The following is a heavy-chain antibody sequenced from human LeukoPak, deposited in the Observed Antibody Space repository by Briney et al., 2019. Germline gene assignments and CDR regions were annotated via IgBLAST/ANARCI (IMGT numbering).Heavy chain of an antibody. D-gene: IGHD6-13*01. Sequence: SETLSLTCAVYGGSFSGYYWSWIRQPPGKGLEWIGEINHSGSTNYNPSLKSRVTISVDTSKNQFSLKLSSVTAADTAVYYCARGGRYSSSWYSNYYYYMDVWGKGATVTVSS. J-gene: IGHJ6*03. V-gene: IGHV4-34*01. CDR3: ARGGRYSSSWYSNYYYYMDV. CDR1: GGSFSGYY. CDR2: INHSGST.